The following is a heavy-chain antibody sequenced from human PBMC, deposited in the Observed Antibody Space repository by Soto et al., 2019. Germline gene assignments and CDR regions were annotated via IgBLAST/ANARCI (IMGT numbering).Heavy chain of an antibody. CDR2: ISSSSSYI. D-gene: IGHD4-4*01. CDR3: ARDSMTTVTAGYFDY. CDR1: GFTFSSYS. J-gene: IGHJ4*02. Sequence: PVGSLRLSCAASGFTFSSYSMNWVRQAPGKGLEWVSSISSSSSYIYYADSVEGRFTISRDNAKNSLYLQMNSLRAEDTAVYYCARDSMTTVTAGYFDYWGQGTLVTVSS. V-gene: IGHV3-21*01.